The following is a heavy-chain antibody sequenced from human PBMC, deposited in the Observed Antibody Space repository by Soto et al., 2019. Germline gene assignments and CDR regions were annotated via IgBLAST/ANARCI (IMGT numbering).Heavy chain of an antibody. CDR1: GFTVSSNY. J-gene: IGHJ4*02. CDR3: ARGPYSRGWPPGLDY. D-gene: IGHD6-19*01. Sequence: EVQLVETGGGLIQPGGSLRLSCAASGFTVSSNYMSWVRQAPGKGLEWVSVIYSGGSTYYADSVKGRFTISRDNSKNTLYLQMNSLRAEDTAVYYCARGPYSRGWPPGLDYWGQGTLVTVSS. CDR2: IYSGGST. V-gene: IGHV3-53*02.